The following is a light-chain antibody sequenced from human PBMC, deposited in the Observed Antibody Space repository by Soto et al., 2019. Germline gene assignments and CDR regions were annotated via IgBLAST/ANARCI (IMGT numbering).Light chain of an antibody. Sequence: DIVLTQSPGTLSLSPGETATLSCRASQRVTSSYLAWYQQKPGQAPRLLIYGASSRATGIPDRFSGSGSGTDFTLTISRLEPEDFAVYYCQQYVSSPPTFGQGTKVDIK. CDR1: QRVTSSY. CDR2: GAS. J-gene: IGKJ1*01. CDR3: QQYVSSPPT. V-gene: IGKV3-20*01.